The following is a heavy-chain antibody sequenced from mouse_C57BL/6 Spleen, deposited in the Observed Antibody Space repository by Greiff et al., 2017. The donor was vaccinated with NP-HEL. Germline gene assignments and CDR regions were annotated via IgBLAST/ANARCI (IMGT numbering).Heavy chain of an antibody. CDR3: ASRGYYGSSYYAMDY. CDR2: INPSNGGT. V-gene: IGHV1-53*01. Sequence: VQLQQSGTELVKPGASVKLSCKASGYTFTSYWMHWVKQRPGQGLEWIGNINPSNGGTNYNEKFKSKATLTVDKSSSTAYMQLSSLTSEDSAVYDCASRGYYGSSYYAMDYWGQGASVTVAS. J-gene: IGHJ4*01. CDR1: GYTFTSYW. D-gene: IGHD1-1*01.